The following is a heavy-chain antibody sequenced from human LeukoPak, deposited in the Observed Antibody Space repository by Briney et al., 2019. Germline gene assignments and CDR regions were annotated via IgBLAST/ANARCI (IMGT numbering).Heavy chain of an antibody. Sequence: GGSLRLSCAASGFTFSNYAMHWVRQAPGKGLEYVSVISNNGGSTYYANSVKGRFTISRDNSKNTLYLQMNSLRAEDTAVYYCARVGGGSYYYFDYWGQGTLVTVSS. CDR1: GFTFSNYA. D-gene: IGHD1-26*01. CDR2: ISNNGGST. V-gene: IGHV3-64*01. J-gene: IGHJ4*02. CDR3: ARVGGGSYYYFDY.